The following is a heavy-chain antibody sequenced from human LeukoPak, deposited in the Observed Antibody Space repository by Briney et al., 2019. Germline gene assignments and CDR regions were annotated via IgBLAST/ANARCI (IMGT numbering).Heavy chain of an antibody. Sequence: PGGSLRLSCAASGFTFSSYAMSWVRQAPGKGLEWVSAISGSGGSTYYADSVKGRFTISRDNSKNTLYLQMNSLRAEDTAVYFCARGEHYGDFFDYWGQGTLVTVSS. CDR2: ISGSGGST. D-gene: IGHD4-17*01. CDR3: ARGEHYGDFFDY. J-gene: IGHJ4*02. V-gene: IGHV3-23*01. CDR1: GFTFSSYA.